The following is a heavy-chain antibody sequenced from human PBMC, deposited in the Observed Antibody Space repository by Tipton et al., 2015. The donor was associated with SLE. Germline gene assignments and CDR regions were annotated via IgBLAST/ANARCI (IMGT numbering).Heavy chain of an antibody. J-gene: IGHJ5*02. V-gene: IGHV4-31*03. CDR1: GGSISSRNNY. CDR2: VYYSGNV. Sequence: TLSLTCTVSGGSISSRNNYWNWIRQHPGRGLQWIGYVYYSGNVFYNPSLKSRLHISLNLSENQFSQTLNSATVADTAVYYCARAPGPSIAAFDTWGQGTLVTVS. CDR3: ARAPGPSIAAFDT. D-gene: IGHD6-13*01.